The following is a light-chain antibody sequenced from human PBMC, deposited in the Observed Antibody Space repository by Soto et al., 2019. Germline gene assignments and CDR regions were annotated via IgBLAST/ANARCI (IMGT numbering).Light chain of an antibody. Sequence: QSVLTQPPSVSGSPGQSVTISCTGTSSDVGYYNRVSWYQQPPGTAPKLMVFEVSNRPSGVPDRFSGSKSGNTASLTISGLQAEDEADYYCSSYTTSSTLVFGGGTQLTV. V-gene: IGLV2-18*02. CDR1: SSDVGYYNR. CDR2: EVS. CDR3: SSYTTSSTLV. J-gene: IGLJ2*01.